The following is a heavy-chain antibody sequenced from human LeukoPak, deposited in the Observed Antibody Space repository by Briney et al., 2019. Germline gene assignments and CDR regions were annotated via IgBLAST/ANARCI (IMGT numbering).Heavy chain of an antibody. CDR3: ARVVYSSSWYWFDP. Sequence: KPSETLSLTCTVSGGSISSYYWSWIRQPAGKGLEWIGRIYTSGSTTYNPSLRSRVTMSVDTSKNQFSLKLSSVTAADTAVYYCARVVYSSSWYWFDPWGQGTLVTVSS. CDR2: IYTSGST. V-gene: IGHV4-4*07. CDR1: GGSISSYY. D-gene: IGHD6-13*01. J-gene: IGHJ5*02.